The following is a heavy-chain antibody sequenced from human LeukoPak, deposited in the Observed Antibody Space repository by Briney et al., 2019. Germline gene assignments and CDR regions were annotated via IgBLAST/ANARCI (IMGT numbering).Heavy chain of an antibody. J-gene: IGHJ4*02. Sequence: SETLSLTCTVSGGSISSYYWSWIRQPPGKGLEWIGHIHYTGSNNYNPPLKSRVTISLDTSKNQFSLHLSSVTAADTAVYSCARAGRGGFDFDYWGQGALVTVSS. V-gene: IGHV4-59*12. CDR3: ARAGRGGFDFDY. CDR2: IHYTGSN. D-gene: IGHD3-16*01. CDR1: GGSISSYY.